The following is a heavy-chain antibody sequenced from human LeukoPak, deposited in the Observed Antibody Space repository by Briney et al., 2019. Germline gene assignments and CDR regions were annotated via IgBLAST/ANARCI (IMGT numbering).Heavy chain of an antibody. CDR1: GFTFSDNY. V-gene: IGHV3-74*01. CDR3: ARLGSNPQSY. Sequence: GGSLRLSCAASGFTFSDNYMSWIRQAPAKGLEWVSRINSDGSSTSYADSVKGRFTISRDNAKNTLYLQMNSLRAEGTAVYYCARLGSNPQSYWGQGTLVTVSS. D-gene: IGHD3-10*01. CDR2: INSDGSST. J-gene: IGHJ4*02.